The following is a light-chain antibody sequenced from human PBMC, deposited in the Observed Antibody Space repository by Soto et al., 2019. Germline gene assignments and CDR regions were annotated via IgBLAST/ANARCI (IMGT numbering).Light chain of an antibody. CDR3: QQRSNWPS. CDR2: DAS. CDR1: QSVSSY. V-gene: IGKV3-11*01. Sequence: IVLTQSPATLSLSPGERATLSCRASQSVSSYSAWYQHKPGQAPRLLIYDASNRATGIPARFSGSGSGTDFTLTISSLEPEDFALYYCQQRSNWPSFGQGTRLEIK. J-gene: IGKJ5*01.